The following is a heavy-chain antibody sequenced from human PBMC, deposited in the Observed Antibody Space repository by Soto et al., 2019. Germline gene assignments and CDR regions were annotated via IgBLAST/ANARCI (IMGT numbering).Heavy chain of an antibody. CDR1: GYTFTSHY. CDR2: INPSGGAA. J-gene: IGHJ5*02. Sequence: ASVKVSCKTSGYTFTSHYIHWVRQAPGQGLEWMGIINPSGGAASYAQRFQGRVIMTRDTSTSTIDMELSSLRSEDMAVYYCARAPPDCSNGACHPYWFDPWGQGTLVTVSS. CDR3: ARAPPDCSNGACHPYWFDP. V-gene: IGHV1-46*01. D-gene: IGHD2-8*01.